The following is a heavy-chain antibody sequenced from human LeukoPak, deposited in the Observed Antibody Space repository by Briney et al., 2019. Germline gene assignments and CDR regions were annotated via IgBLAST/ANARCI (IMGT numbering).Heavy chain of an antibody. CDR2: MNPNSGNT. CDR3: AREGVYCSSTSCYIWFDP. V-gene: IGHV1-8*03. J-gene: IGHJ5*02. D-gene: IGHD2-2*02. CDR1: GYTFTSYD. Sequence: ASVKVSCKASGYTFTSYDINWVRQATGQGLEWMGWMNPNSGNTGYAQKFQGRVTITRNTSISTAYMELSSLRSEDTAVYYCAREGVYCSSTSCYIWFDPWGQGTLVTVSS.